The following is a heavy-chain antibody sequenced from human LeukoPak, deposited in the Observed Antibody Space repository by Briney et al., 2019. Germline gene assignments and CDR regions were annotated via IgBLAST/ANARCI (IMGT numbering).Heavy chain of an antibody. Sequence: PSETLSLTCSVSGGSMTSYYWSWIRQPPGKGLEWIGYIYYSGSTNYNPSLKSRVTISVDTSKNHFSLKLSSVTAADTAVYYCARTITMVRGVIPYFDYWGQGTLVTVSS. CDR1: GGSMTSYY. D-gene: IGHD3-10*01. V-gene: IGHV4-59*01. CDR3: ARTITMVRGVIPYFDY. J-gene: IGHJ4*02. CDR2: IYYSGST.